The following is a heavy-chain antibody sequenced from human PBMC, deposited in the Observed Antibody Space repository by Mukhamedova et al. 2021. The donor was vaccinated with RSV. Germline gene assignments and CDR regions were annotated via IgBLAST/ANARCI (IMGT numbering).Heavy chain of an antibody. J-gene: IGHJ6*01. D-gene: IGHD2-15*01. Sequence: GLEWIGYIYYSGSTNYNPSLKSRVTISVDTSKNQFSLKLSSVTAADTAVHYCARHGAPWCSGGSCYGMDVCGQGTTVTVSS. CDR3: ARHGAPWCSGGSCYGMDV. V-gene: IGHV4-59*08. CDR2: IYYSGST.